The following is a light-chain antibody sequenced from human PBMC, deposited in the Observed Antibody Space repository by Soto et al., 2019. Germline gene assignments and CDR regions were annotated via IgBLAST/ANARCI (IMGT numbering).Light chain of an antibody. V-gene: IGKV3-15*01. CDR2: GAS. Sequence: EIVMTQSPATLSVSPGERATLSCRTSQSVSSNLAWYQQKPGQAPRLLIYGASTRAAGTPARFSGSGSGTEFTLTISSLQSEDFAVYCYQQYNNLYTFGQGTKLEIK. CDR3: QQYNNLYT. J-gene: IGKJ2*01. CDR1: QSVSSN.